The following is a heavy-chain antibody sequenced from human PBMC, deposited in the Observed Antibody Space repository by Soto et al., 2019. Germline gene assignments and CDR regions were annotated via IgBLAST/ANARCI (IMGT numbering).Heavy chain of an antibody. Sequence: QLQLQESGSGLVKPSQTLSLTCAVSGGSISSSVYSWSWIRQPLGKGLEWVGYIYHSGNTYYNPSLKSRVNISADRSKNQFSLKLSSVTAADTAVYFCARVHGVYGRYFDYWGQGTLVTVSS. V-gene: IGHV4-30-2*01. CDR3: ARVHGVYGRYFDY. D-gene: IGHD4-17*01. CDR2: IYHSGNT. CDR1: GGSISSSVYS. J-gene: IGHJ4*02.